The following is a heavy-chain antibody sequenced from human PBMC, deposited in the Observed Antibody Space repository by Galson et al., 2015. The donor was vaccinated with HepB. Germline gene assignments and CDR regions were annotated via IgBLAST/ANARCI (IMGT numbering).Heavy chain of an antibody. Sequence: SLRLSCAASGFTFSSYAMSWVRQAPGKGLEWVSAISGSGGSTYYADSAKGRFTISRDNSKNTLYLQMNSLRAEDTAVYYCAKGPYYYDSSGLTFDYWGQGTLVTVSS. CDR2: ISGSGGST. CDR3: AKGPYYYDSSGLTFDY. CDR1: GFTFSSYA. V-gene: IGHV3-23*01. D-gene: IGHD3-22*01. J-gene: IGHJ4*02.